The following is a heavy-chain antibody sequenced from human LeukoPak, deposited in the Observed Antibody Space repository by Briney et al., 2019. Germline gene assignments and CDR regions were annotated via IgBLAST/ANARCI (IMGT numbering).Heavy chain of an antibody. CDR1: GFTFSSYG. D-gene: IGHD3-22*01. CDR2: LWYDGSNK. CDR3: AREGYYYDSSGYFHNVYYYGIDV. Sequence: GGSLRLSCAASGFTFSSYGMHWVRQATGKGLEWVAVLWYDGSNKYYADSVKGRFTISRDNSKNTLYLQMNSLRAEDTAVYYCAREGYYYDSSGYFHNVYYYGIDVWGQGTTVTVSS. J-gene: IGHJ6*02. V-gene: IGHV3-33*01.